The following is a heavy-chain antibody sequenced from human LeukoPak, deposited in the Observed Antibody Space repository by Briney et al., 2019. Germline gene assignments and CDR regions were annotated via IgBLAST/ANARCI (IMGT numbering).Heavy chain of an antibody. V-gene: IGHV3-23*01. Sequence: GGSLRLSCAAAGVAFSSFTMGLVRQAPGSGLEWVSSISGSGDNTYYADSVKGRFTISRDPSKNTLYLQMNSLGADDTAVYYCAKRGACYYCGMDVWGQGTTVTVSS. CDR3: AKRGACYYCGMDV. CDR1: GVAFSSFT. CDR2: ISGSGDNT. J-gene: IGHJ6*02.